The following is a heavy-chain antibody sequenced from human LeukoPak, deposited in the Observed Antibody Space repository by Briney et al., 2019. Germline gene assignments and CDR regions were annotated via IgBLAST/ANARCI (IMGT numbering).Heavy chain of an antibody. CDR3: ARSLSGWYYYYYYMDV. Sequence: ASVKVSCKTSGYTFTNYYMHWVRQAPGQGLEWLGLVNPSGGGTTYAQKFQGRVAMTRDMSTSTVYMELSSLRSEDTAVYYCARSLSGWYYYYYYMDVWGKGTTVTISS. J-gene: IGHJ6*03. CDR1: GYTFTNYY. CDR2: VNPSGGGT. V-gene: IGHV1-46*01. D-gene: IGHD6-19*01.